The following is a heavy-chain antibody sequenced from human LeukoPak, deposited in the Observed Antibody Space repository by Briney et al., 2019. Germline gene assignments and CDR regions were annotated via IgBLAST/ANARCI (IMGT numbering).Heavy chain of an antibody. CDR2: ISSSGSTI. J-gene: IGHJ4*02. Sequence: GGSPRLSSADSGFTFCSYEMNWVRHALRERLEWGSYISSSGSTIYYADSVKVRFTISRDNAKNSLYLQMNSLRAEDTAVYYCARVYDFWSGYYLYWGQGTLVTVSS. CDR1: GFTFCSYE. D-gene: IGHD3-3*01. CDR3: ARVYDFWSGYYLY. V-gene: IGHV3-48*03.